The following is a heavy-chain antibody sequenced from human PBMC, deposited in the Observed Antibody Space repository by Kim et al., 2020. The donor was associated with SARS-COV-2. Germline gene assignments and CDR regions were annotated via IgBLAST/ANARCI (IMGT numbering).Heavy chain of an antibody. CDR2: ITHSGST. CDR3: ARGYYGSGFNWFAP. Sequence: SETLSLTCAVYGGSFSDYYWSWIRQPPGRGLEWIGEITHSGSTNYNPSLKSRVIISVDTSKNQFSLKLSSVTAADTAVYYCARGYYGSGFNWFAPWGQGTLLTFSS. V-gene: IGHV4-34*01. D-gene: IGHD3-10*01. CDR1: GGSFSDYY. J-gene: IGHJ5*02.